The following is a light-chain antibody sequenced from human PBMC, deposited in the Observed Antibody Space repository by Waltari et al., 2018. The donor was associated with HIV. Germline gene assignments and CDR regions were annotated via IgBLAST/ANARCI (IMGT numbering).Light chain of an antibody. J-gene: IGKJ3*01. Sequence: EIEMTQSPESLTVSLGERATINCKSSYCLSYSSINKHYLAWYQQKPGQPPKLLIYWASTRVSGVPDRFSGSGSGTDFTLTISSLQAEDVAVYYCQQYYTTPLTFGPGTKVDIK. CDR3: QQYYTTPLT. V-gene: IGKV4-1*01. CDR2: WAS. CDR1: YCLSYSSINKHY.